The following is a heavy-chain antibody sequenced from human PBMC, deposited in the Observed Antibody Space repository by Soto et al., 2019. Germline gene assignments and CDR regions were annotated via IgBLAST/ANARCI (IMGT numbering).Heavy chain of an antibody. CDR3: ARGPSGFLYAHMYYFDY. Sequence: GGSLRLSCAASGFTFSSYAMSWVRQAPGKGLEWVSYISSSSSTIYYADSVKGRFTISRDNAKNSLYLQMNSLRAEDTAVYYCARGPSGFLYAHMYYFDYWGQGTLVTVSS. CDR1: GFTFSSYA. J-gene: IGHJ4*02. D-gene: IGHD3-10*01. V-gene: IGHV3-48*01. CDR2: ISSSSSTI.